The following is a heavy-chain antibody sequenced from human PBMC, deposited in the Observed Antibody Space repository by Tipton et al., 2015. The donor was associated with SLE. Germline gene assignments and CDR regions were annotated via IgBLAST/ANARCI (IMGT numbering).Heavy chain of an antibody. D-gene: IGHD2-21*02. CDR3: ARRGYCGGDCYPFDY. J-gene: IGHJ4*02. CDR1: GGSFSAYY. CDR2: INHSGST. Sequence: TLSLTCAVYGGSFSAYYWSWIRQPPGKGLEWIGEINHSGSTNNNPSLKSRVTISVDTSKNQFSLKLNSVTAADTAVYYCARRGYCGGDCYPFDYWGQGTLVTVSS. V-gene: IGHV4-34*01.